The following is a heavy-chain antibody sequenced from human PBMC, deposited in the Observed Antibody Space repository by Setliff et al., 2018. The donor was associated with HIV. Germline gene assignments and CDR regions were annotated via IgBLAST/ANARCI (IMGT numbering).Heavy chain of an antibody. CDR3: AIRISAAGSAFQH. V-gene: IGHV1-18*01. Sequence: EASVKVSCKASSYIFSSNDIDWVRQAPGQGLEWMGRITSYNGNTKYAQKFQDRVTMTTDKSTTTAYMDLRSLRSDDTAVYYCAIRISAAGSAFQHWGQGTLVTVSS. J-gene: IGHJ1*01. D-gene: IGHD6-13*01. CDR2: ITSYNGNT. CDR1: SYIFSSND.